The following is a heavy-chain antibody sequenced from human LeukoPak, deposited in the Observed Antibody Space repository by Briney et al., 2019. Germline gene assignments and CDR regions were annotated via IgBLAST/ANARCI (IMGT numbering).Heavy chain of an antibody. V-gene: IGHV3-21*01. CDR1: GFTFSSYS. D-gene: IGHD6-13*01. J-gene: IGHJ4*02. CDR3: ARETHRWGYSSLYYFDY. CDR2: ISSSSSYI. Sequence: GGSLRLSCAASGFTFSSYSMNWVRQAPGKGLEWVSSISSSSSYIYYADSVKGRFTISRDNAKNSLYLQMNSLRAEDTAVYYCARETHRWGYSSLYYFDYWGQGTLVTVSS.